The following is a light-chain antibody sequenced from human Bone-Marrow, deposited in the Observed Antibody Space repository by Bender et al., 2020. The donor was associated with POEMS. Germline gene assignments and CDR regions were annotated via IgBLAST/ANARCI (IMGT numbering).Light chain of an antibody. CDR3: TSYSDSASANWL. CDR2: MND. J-gene: IGLJ3*02. CDR1: SSNIGSHY. V-gene: IGLV1-47*01. Sequence: QFVLTQPPSASGTPGQRVTISCSGSSSNIGSHYVFWYRHVPGTAPKLLIYMNDQRPSGVPGRFSGSKSGNTASLTVSRLQAEDEADYYCTSYSDSASANWLFGGGTKLTVL.